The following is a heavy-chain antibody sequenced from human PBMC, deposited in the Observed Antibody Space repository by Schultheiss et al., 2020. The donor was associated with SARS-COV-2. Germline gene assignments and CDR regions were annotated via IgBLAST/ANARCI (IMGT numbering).Heavy chain of an antibody. Sequence: SQTLSLTCGVSGFSISSGYYWSWIRQAPGKGLEWIGYIYYSGSTNYNPSLKSRVTISVDTSKNQFSLKLSSVTAADTAVYYCARRDSYDYVWGSYRYDYWGQGTLVTVSS. D-gene: IGHD3-16*02. J-gene: IGHJ4*02. CDR3: ARRDSYDYVWGSYRYDY. CDR1: GFSISSGYY. CDR2: IYYSGST. V-gene: IGHV4-61*01.